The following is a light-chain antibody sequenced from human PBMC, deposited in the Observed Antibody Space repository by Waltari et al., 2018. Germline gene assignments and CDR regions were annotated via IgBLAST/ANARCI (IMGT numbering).Light chain of an antibody. Sequence: SYELTQPPSVSVSPGQTATITCSGDLLPKQFAYRYQQRPGQAPVLLIYKGSERASGIPARVSGSTSGTTVTLTIAGVQAEDEADYFCQSVDVTALPFGGGTRLTVL. CDR1: LLPKQF. V-gene: IGLV3-25*03. CDR2: KGS. J-gene: IGLJ2*01. CDR3: QSVDVTALP.